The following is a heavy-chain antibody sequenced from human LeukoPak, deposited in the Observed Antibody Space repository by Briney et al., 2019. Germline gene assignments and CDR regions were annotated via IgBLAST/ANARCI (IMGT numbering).Heavy chain of an antibody. CDR3: TTLETWIPNDY. Sequence: GGSLRLSCAASGFTFSSYSMNWVRQAPGKGLEWVGRIKSKTDGGTTDYAAPVKGRFTISRDDSKNTLYLQMNSLKTEDTAVYYCTTLETWIPNDYWGQGTLVTVSS. J-gene: IGHJ4*02. D-gene: IGHD5-18*01. V-gene: IGHV3-15*07. CDR2: IKSKTDGGTT. CDR1: GFTFSSYS.